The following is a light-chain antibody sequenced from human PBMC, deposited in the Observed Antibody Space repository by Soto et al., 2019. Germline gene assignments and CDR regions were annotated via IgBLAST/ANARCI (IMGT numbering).Light chain of an antibody. Sequence: EIVMTQSPATLSVSPGERATLSCRASQSINSNLAWYQQKPGQAPRLLIYGASTRATGIPVRFSGSESGTEFTLTISSLHSEDFAVYYCQQYNNWPPLTFSGGTKVVIK. CDR1: QSINSN. CDR3: QQYNNWPPLT. J-gene: IGKJ4*01. CDR2: GAS. V-gene: IGKV3-15*01.